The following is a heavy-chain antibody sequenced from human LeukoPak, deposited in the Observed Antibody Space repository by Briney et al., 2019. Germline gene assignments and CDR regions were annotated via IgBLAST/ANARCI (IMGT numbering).Heavy chain of an antibody. CDR3: AKAGSGHGLDYYGMDV. D-gene: IGHD2-15*01. J-gene: IGHJ6*02. Sequence: GGSLRLSCAASGFTFNSYGMHWVRQAPGKGLEWVAVISYDGSNKYYADSVKGRFTISRDNSKNTLYLQMNSLRAEDTAVYYCAKAGSGHGLDYYGMDVWGQGTTVTVSS. CDR1: GFTFNSYG. CDR2: ISYDGSNK. V-gene: IGHV3-30*18.